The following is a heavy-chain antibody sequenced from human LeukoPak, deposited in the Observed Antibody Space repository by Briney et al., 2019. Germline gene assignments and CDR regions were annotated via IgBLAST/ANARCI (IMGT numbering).Heavy chain of an antibody. CDR3: ARISCHYDSSGYYYESGV. CDR1: GFTFDDYG. D-gene: IGHD3-22*01. CDR2: INWNGANT. J-gene: IGHJ4*02. Sequence: PGGSLRLSCAASGFTFDDYGMSWVRQPPGKGLEWVSSINWNGANTGYADSVKGRFTISRDNAKNSLYLQMNSLRDEDTALYYCARISCHYDSSGYYYESGVGGQGTLVTVSS. V-gene: IGHV3-20*04.